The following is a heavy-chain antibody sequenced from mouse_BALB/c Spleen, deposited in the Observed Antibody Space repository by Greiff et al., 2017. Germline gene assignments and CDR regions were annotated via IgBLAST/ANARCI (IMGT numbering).Heavy chain of an antibody. Sequence: GQLQQSGAELVRSGASVKLSCTASGFNIKDYYMHWVKQRPEQGLEWIGWIDPENGDTEYAPKFQGKATMTADTSSNTAYLQLSSLTSEDTAVYYCNAPTATPYWYFDVWGAGTTVTVSS. CDR1: GFNIKDYY. CDR3: NAPTATPYWYFDV. CDR2: IDPENGDT. D-gene: IGHD1-2*01. V-gene: IGHV14-4*02. J-gene: IGHJ1*01.